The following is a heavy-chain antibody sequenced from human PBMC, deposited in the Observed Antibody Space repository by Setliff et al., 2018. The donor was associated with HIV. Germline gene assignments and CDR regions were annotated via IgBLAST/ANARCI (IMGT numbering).Heavy chain of an antibody. D-gene: IGHD6-6*01. CDR1: GGSIGGYY. V-gene: IGHV4-4*08. CDR3: ALTPYSSSSLSY. CDR2: IYSGGST. J-gene: IGHJ4*02. Sequence: SETLSLTCTVSGGSIGGYYWSWIRQPPGTGLEWLGCIYSGGSTNYNPSLESRFTISRDNAKNTLYLQMNSLRAEDTAVYYCALTPYSSSSLSYWGQGNLVTVS.